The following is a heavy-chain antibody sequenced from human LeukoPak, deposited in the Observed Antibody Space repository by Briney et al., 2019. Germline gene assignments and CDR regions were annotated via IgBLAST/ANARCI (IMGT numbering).Heavy chain of an antibody. J-gene: IGHJ4*02. Sequence: PGGSLRLSCAASGFTFSSYGMHWVRQAPGKGLEWVAFIRYDGSNKYYADSVKGRFTISRDNSKNTLYLQMNSLRAEDTAVYYCAKDGEYYDSSGYPGGDYWGQGTLVTVSS. D-gene: IGHD3-22*01. CDR3: AKDGEYYDSSGYPGGDY. CDR2: IRYDGSNK. V-gene: IGHV3-30*02. CDR1: GFTFSSYG.